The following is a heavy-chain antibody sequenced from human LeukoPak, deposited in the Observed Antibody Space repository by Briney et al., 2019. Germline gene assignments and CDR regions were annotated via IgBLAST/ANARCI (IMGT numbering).Heavy chain of an antibody. D-gene: IGHD3-10*01. V-gene: IGHV1-18*01. CDR1: GYTFISYA. J-gene: IGHJ6*02. CDR3: AREGVGQLRVYGLDV. Sequence: APVKVSCKASGYTFISYAFSWVRQAPGQGLEWMGWITAYNGKTNYAQKFQGRVTMTTDTSTSTAYMELRSLRSDDTAVYYCAREGVGQLRVYGLDVWGQGTTVTVSS. CDR2: ITAYNGKT.